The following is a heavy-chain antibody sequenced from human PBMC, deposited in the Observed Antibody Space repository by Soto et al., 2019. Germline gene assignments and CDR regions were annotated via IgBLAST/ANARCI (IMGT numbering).Heavy chain of an antibody. Sequence: SETLSLTCAVSGGSISSGGYSWSWIRQPPGKGLEWIGYIYHSGSTYYNPSLKSRVTISVDTSKKQFSLKLRSVTAADTAVYYCVRDGTKTLRDWFDPWGQGISVTVSS. J-gene: IGHJ5*02. D-gene: IGHD1-1*01. V-gene: IGHV4-30-2*01. CDR1: GGSISSGGYS. CDR2: IYHSGST. CDR3: VRDGTKTLRDWFDP.